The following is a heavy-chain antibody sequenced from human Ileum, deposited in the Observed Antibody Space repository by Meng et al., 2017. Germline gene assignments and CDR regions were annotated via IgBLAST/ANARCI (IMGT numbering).Heavy chain of an antibody. J-gene: IGHJ4*02. CDR1: VSAVSSNNDG. D-gene: IGHD7-27*01. V-gene: IGHV4-61*01. Sequence: QMQLEGPGPGLGRPSETLSRTCTVSVSAVSSNNDGWGWIRQPPGKGLEWIGYGSTNHNPSLKSRVTISVDTSKNQFFLTLNSVTAADTAIYYCARDHWGSLDYWGQGILVTVSS. CDR3: ARDHWGSLDY. CDR2: GST.